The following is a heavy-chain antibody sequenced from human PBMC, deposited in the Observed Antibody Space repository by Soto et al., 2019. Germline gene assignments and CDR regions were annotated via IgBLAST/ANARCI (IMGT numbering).Heavy chain of an antibody. D-gene: IGHD1-20*01. CDR3: ARDPRSITGTTSSEDFQH. CDR2: IIPLLGIT. CDR1: GGTFNGYA. V-gene: IGHV1-69*01. J-gene: IGHJ1*01. Sequence: QAQLLQSGAEVKKPGSSVKVSCKASGGTFNGYAINWVRQAPGQGLEWMGGIIPLLGITNYAQKLQGRITIVADESTGTTSMDLRGLGSDDTAVYYCARDPRSITGTTSSEDFQHWGQGTLVSVSS.